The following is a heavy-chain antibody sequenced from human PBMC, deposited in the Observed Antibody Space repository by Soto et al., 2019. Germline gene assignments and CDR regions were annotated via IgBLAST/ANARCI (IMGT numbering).Heavy chain of an antibody. D-gene: IGHD6-6*01. CDR3: AKDLTRQLAYWLDP. Sequence: ASVKVSCKASGFSFTGYYIHWLRQAPGQGLEWMGWINAHSGGTEYAQKFQGRVALTRDTSIATAYLTLTSRTSDDTALYYCAKDLTRQLAYWLDPWGQVTQVTVSS. CDR2: INAHSGGT. J-gene: IGHJ5*02. CDR1: GFSFTGYY. V-gene: IGHV1-2*02.